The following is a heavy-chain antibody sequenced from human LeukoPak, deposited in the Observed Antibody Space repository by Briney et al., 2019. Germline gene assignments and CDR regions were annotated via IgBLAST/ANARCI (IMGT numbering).Heavy chain of an antibody. J-gene: IGHJ6*03. V-gene: IGHV3-30*18. Sequence: GGSLRLSCAASGFTFRSYGMHWVRQAPGKGLEWVALISYDGSNKDYADSVKGRFAISRDNSKNTLYLEMNSLRAEDTAVYYCANGYCTNGVCYPYYYYYMDVWGKGTTVTVSS. D-gene: IGHD2-8*01. CDR2: ISYDGSNK. CDR1: GFTFRSYG. CDR3: ANGYCTNGVCYPYYYYYMDV.